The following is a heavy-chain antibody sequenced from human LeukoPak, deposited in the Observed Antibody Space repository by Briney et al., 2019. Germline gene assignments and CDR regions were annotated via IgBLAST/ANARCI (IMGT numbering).Heavy chain of an antibody. Sequence: SETLSLTCTVPGGSISSSTYYWGWIRQPPGKGLEWIGSIYYSGSTYYNPSLKSRVPISVDTSKNQVSLKLSSVTAADTAVYYCARGSYYYYYMDVWGKGTTVTVSS. V-gene: IGHV4-39*01. CDR1: GGSISSSTYY. CDR2: IYYSGST. J-gene: IGHJ6*03. CDR3: ARGSYYYYYMDV.